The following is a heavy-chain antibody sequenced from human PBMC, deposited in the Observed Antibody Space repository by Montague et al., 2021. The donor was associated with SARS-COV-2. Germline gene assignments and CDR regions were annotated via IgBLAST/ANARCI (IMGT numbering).Heavy chain of an antibody. Sequence: SLRLSCAASGFTVSRNYMGWVRQAPGKGLEWVSVIFGGGSTNYADSVKGRFTISRDISQNTLYLQMNSLRAEDMAVYYCAKGGTSYFYGMDVWGQGTTVVVSS. CDR3: AKGGTSYFYGMDV. V-gene: IGHV3-66*01. CDR2: IFGGGST. D-gene: IGHD1-26*01. CDR1: GFTVSRNY. J-gene: IGHJ6*02.